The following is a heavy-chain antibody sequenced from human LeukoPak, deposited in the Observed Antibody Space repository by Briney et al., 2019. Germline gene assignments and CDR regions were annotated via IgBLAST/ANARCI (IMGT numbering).Heavy chain of an antibody. V-gene: IGHV4-59*01. Sequence: SETLSLTCTVSGGSISSYYWSWIRQPPGKGLEWIGYIYYSGSTNYNPSLKSRVTISVDTSKNQFSQKLSSVTAADTAVYYCARVVSPRGGYYDFWSGYPYYFDYWGQGTLVTVSS. CDR1: GGSISSYY. D-gene: IGHD3-3*01. CDR2: IYYSGST. CDR3: ARVVSPRGGYYDFWSGYPYYFDY. J-gene: IGHJ4*02.